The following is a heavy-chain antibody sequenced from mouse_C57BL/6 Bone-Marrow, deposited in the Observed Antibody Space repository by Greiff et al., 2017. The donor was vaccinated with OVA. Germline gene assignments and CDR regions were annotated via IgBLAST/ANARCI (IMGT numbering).Heavy chain of an antibody. Sequence: VQLQQPGAELVRPGSSVKLSCKASGYTFTSYWMHWVKQRPIQGLEWIGNIDPSDSETHYNQKFKDKATLTVDKSSSTAYMQLSSLTSEDSAVYYCARGGNYRNYVYWGQGTTLTVSS. J-gene: IGHJ2*01. CDR3: ARGGNYRNYVY. CDR1: GYTFTSYW. D-gene: IGHD2-5*01. V-gene: IGHV1-52*01. CDR2: IDPSDSET.